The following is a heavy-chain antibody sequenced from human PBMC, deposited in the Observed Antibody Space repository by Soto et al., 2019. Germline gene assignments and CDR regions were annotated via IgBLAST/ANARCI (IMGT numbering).Heavy chain of an antibody. V-gene: IGHV3-21*01. CDR3: ARDGQQLPPGGMDV. Sequence: AGGSLRLSCAASGFTFSSYSVNWVRQAPGKGLEWVSSISSSSSYIYYADSVKGRFTISRDNTKNSLYLQMNSLRAEDTAVYYCARDGQQLPPGGMDVWGQGTTVTVSS. CDR1: GFTFSSYS. CDR2: ISSSSSYI. D-gene: IGHD6-13*01. J-gene: IGHJ6*02.